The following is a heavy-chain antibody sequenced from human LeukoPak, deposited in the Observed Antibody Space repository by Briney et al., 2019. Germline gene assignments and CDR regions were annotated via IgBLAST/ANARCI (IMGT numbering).Heavy chain of an antibody. J-gene: IGHJ4*02. CDR2: INPSGGNT. Sequence: ASVKVSCKALGYTFTSYYMHWVRLAPGQGLEWMGIINPSGGNTNYAQKFQGRVTMTRDTSTSTVYMELSSLRSEDTAVYYCARDWGFWSGYYEYWGQGTLVTVSS. CDR3: ARDWGFWSGYYEY. D-gene: IGHD3-3*01. V-gene: IGHV1-46*01. CDR1: GYTFTSYY.